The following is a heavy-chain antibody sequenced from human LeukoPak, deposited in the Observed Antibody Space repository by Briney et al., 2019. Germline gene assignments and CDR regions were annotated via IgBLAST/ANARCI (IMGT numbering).Heavy chain of an antibody. CDR1: GGSISSSSYY. CDR3: ARLNDYGDYPHYYYYMDV. Sequence: SETLSLTCTVSGGSISSSSYYWGWIRQPPGKGLEWIGSIYYSGSTYYNPSLKSRVTISVDTSKNQFSLKLSSVTAADTAVYYYARLNDYGDYPHYYYYMDVWGKGTTVTVSS. CDR2: IYYSGST. D-gene: IGHD4-17*01. V-gene: IGHV4-39*01. J-gene: IGHJ6*03.